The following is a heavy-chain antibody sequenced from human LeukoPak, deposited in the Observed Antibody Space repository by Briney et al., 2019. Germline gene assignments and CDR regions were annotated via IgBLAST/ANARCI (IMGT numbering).Heavy chain of an antibody. J-gene: IGHJ4*02. CDR3: ARGSSVVALD. V-gene: IGHV3-23*01. D-gene: IGHD2-15*01. CDR2: ISGTGGST. Sequence: GGSLRLSCAASGFTFSSYAMSWVRQAPGKGLEWVSAISGTGGSTSYADSVKGRFTISRDNAKNTLYLQMNSLRAEDTAVYYCARGSSVVALDWGQGTLVTVSS. CDR1: GFTFSSYA.